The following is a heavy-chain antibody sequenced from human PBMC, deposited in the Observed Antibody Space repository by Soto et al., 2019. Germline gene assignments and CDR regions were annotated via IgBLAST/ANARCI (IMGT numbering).Heavy chain of an antibody. D-gene: IGHD7-27*01. V-gene: IGHV3-30-3*01. Sequence: GGSLRLSCAASGFSFSISPMHWVRQAPGKGPEWVALISYDGTNKFYADSVKGRFTISRDNSKSTLYLQVDSLRPEDATVYYCARDPKTSGGQHWAFNYFDSWGQGTLVTVSS. J-gene: IGHJ4*02. CDR3: ARDPKTSGGQHWAFNYFDS. CDR2: ISYDGTNK. CDR1: GFSFSISP.